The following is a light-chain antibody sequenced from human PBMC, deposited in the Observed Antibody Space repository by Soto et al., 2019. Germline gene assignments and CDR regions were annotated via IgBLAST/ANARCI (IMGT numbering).Light chain of an antibody. CDR1: RSDIGSYNY. CDR3: ISYTGSSTSYV. V-gene: IGLV2-14*01. Sequence: QSGLTQPASVSGSPGQSITISCSGTRSDIGSYNYVAWYRQFPGKTPKILIYGVSNRPSGVSSRFSGSKSGNTASLTISGLQAEDEADYYCISYTGSSTSYVFGSGTKVTVL. CDR2: GVS. J-gene: IGLJ1*01.